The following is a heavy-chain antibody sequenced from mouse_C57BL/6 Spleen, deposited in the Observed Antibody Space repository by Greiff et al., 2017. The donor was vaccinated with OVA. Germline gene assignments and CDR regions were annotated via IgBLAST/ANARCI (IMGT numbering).Heavy chain of an antibody. CDR3: ARRDYYGSSYRYAMDY. CDR2: ISSGSSTI. D-gene: IGHD1-1*01. CDR1: GFTFSDYG. V-gene: IGHV5-17*01. J-gene: IGHJ4*01. Sequence: EVMLVESGGGLVKPGGSLKLSCAASGFTFSDYGMHWVRQAPEKGLEWVAYISSGSSTIYYADTVKGRFTISRDNAKNTLFLQMTSLRSEDTAMYYCARRDYYGSSYRYAMDYWGQGTSVTVSS.